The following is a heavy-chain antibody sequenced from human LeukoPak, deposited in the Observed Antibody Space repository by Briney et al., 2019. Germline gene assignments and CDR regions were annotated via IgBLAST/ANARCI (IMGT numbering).Heavy chain of an antibody. CDR1: GFTFSSSA. V-gene: IGHV3-23*01. CDR3: AKALGGSGSYRNWFDP. CDR2: ISGSGGTT. J-gene: IGHJ5*02. D-gene: IGHD1-26*01. Sequence: GGSLRLSCAASGFTFSSSAMSWVRQVPGKGLEWVSGISGSGGTTYYAESMKGRITISRDNSKNTLYLQMNSLRAEDTAIYYCAKALGGSGSYRNWFDPWGQGTLVTVSS.